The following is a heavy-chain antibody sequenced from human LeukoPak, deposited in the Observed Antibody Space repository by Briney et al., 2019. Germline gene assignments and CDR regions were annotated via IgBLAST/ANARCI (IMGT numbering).Heavy chain of an antibody. D-gene: IGHD2-2*01. CDR2: IYYSGST. V-gene: IGHV4-59*01. Sequence: PSETLSLTCTVSGGSISSYYWSWIRQPPGKGLEWIGYIYYSGSTNYNPSLKSRVTISVDTSKNQFSLKLNSVTAADTAVYYCAREVVVPAASWFDPWGQGTLVTVSS. CDR1: GGSISSYY. CDR3: AREVVVPAASWFDP. J-gene: IGHJ5*02.